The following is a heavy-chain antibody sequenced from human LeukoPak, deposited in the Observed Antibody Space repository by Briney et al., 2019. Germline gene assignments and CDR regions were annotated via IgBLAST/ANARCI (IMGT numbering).Heavy chain of an antibody. J-gene: IGHJ5*02. Sequence: PSETLSLTCPVSGGSLTSYYWSWIRRPAGEGMEWIGRVYNTGSTNYNPSLKSRVTMSVDTSKNQFSLKLTSVTAADTAVYYCARAHEYYRGWFDPWGQGTLVTVSS. CDR3: ARAHEYYRGWFDP. CDR2: VYNTGST. D-gene: IGHD2/OR15-2a*01. CDR1: GGSLTSYY. V-gene: IGHV4-4*07.